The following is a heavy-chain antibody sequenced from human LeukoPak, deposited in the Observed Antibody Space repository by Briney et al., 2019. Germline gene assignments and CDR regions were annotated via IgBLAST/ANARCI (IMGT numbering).Heavy chain of an antibody. J-gene: IGHJ4*02. Sequence: SETLSLTCTVSAGSLSSYYWNWIRQVPGKGLEWIGYIFYGANTYYNPSLKDRVTMSMDTSKSQVPLKLTSVTAADTAVYYCASGTIFGVIAPYCFHSWGQGTLVTVSP. CDR2: IFYGANT. V-gene: IGHV4-59*01. CDR3: ASGTIFGVIAPYCFHS. D-gene: IGHD3-3*01. CDR1: AGSLSSYY.